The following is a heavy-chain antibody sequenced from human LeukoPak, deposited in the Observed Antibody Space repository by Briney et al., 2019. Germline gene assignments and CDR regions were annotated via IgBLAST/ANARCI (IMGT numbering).Heavy chain of an antibody. J-gene: IGHJ4*02. CDR1: EFTFSSYS. D-gene: IGHD2-15*01. Sequence: GGSLRLSCAASEFTFSSYSMNWVRQALGKGLEWVSSISSSSSYIYYADSVKGRFTISRDNAKNSLYLQMNSLRAEDTAVYYCARSVEEVADYWGQGTLVTVSS. CDR3: ARSVEEVADY. V-gene: IGHV3-21*01. CDR2: ISSSSSYI.